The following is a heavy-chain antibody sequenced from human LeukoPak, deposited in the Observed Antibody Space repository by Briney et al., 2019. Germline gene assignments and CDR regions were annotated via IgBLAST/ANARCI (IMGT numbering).Heavy chain of an antibody. V-gene: IGHV3-23*01. CDR3: ARDPGGYMDV. CDR2: ISGSGGST. D-gene: IGHD3-10*01. Sequence: GGSLRLSCAASGFTFSSYAMSWVRQAPGKGLEWVSAISGSGGSTYYADSVKGRFTISRDNAKNSLYLQMNSLRAEDTTVYYCARDPGGYMDVWGKGTTVTISS. J-gene: IGHJ6*03. CDR1: GFTFSSYA.